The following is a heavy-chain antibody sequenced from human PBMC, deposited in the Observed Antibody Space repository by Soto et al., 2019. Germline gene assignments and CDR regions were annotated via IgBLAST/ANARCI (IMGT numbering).Heavy chain of an antibody. V-gene: IGHV4-59*02. CDR1: GRSVRSYY. J-gene: IGHJ4*02. D-gene: IGHD5-18*01. CDR2: IFYSGST. CDR3: ARGAADTAMVDS. Sequence: ETLSLTCTVSGRSVRSYYWTWIRQPPGKGLEWLGYIFYSGSTFYNPSLKSRVTISIHTSKSQFSLQLTSVTAADTAVYYCARGAADTAMVDSRGQGTLVTVSS.